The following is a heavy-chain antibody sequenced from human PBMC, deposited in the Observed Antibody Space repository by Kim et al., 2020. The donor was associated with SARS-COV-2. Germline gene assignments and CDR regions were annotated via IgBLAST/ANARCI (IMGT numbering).Heavy chain of an antibody. CDR2: IYYSGST. Sequence: SETLSLTCTVSGGSISSSSYYWGWIRQPPGKGLEWIGSIYYSGSTYYNPSLKSRVTISVDTSKNQFSLKLSSVTAADTAVYYCARGVGAPRGNWFDPWGQGTLVTVSS. CDR1: GGSISSSSYY. D-gene: IGHD1-26*01. J-gene: IGHJ5*02. CDR3: ARGVGAPRGNWFDP. V-gene: IGHV4-39*07.